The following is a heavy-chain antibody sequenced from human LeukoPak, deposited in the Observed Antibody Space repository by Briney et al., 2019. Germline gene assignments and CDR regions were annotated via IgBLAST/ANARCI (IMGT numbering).Heavy chain of an antibody. V-gene: IGHV4-59*11. D-gene: IGHD3-16*01. J-gene: IGHJ6*02. Sequence: SGTLSLTCTVSGGSISGHYWTWIRQPPGKGLEWIGQIHYSGRPDYNPSLKSRVTISVDTSKNQLSLKVTSVTGADTAVYYCARFGVDYDMDVWGQGTTVTVSS. CDR1: GGSISGHY. CDR2: IHYSGRP. CDR3: ARFGVDYDMDV.